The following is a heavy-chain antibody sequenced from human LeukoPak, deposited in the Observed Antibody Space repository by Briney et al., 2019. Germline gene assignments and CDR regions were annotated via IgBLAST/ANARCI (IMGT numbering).Heavy chain of an antibody. J-gene: IGHJ4*02. D-gene: IGHD6-13*01. V-gene: IGHV3-23*01. CDR1: GFTFSSYG. CDR3: ARDHGYSSSWVIV. CDR2: ISGSGGST. Sequence: GGTLRLSCAASGFTFSSYGMSWVRQAPGKGLEWVSAISGSGGSTYYADSVKGRFTISRDNSKNTLYLQMNSLRAEDTALYYCARDHGYSSSWVIVWGQGTLVTVSS.